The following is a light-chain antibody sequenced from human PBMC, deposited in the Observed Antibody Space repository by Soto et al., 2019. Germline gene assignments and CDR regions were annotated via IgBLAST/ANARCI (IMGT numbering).Light chain of an antibody. J-gene: IGKJ1*01. V-gene: IGKV1-39*01. CDR1: QSISSY. Sequence: DIQMTPSPSSLSASVGDRVTITCRASQSISSYLNWYQQKPGKAPKLLIYAASSLQSGVPSRFSGSGSGTDFTLTISSLQPEYFATYYCQQSYRTPRTFGQGTKVEIK. CDR2: AAS. CDR3: QQSYRTPRT.